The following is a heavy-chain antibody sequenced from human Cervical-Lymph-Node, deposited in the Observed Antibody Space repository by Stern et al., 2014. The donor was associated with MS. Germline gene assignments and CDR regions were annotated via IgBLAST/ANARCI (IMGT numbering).Heavy chain of an antibody. Sequence: VQLVESGGGVVQPGRSPRLSCAASGFIFSSYGMHWVRQAQGKGLEWVAVISDDGSNKYYADSVKGRFSISRDSSKDTLYLQMNRLRPEDTAVYYCARPRLPFYYYYGMDVWGPGTTVTVSS. CDR1: GFIFSSYG. CDR2: ISDDGSNK. D-gene: IGHD5-18*01. CDR3: ARPRLPFYYYYGMDV. V-gene: IGHV3-30*03. J-gene: IGHJ6*02.